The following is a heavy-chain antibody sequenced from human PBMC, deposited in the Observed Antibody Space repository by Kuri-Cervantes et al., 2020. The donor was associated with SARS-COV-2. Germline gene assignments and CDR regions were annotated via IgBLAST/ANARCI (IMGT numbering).Heavy chain of an antibody. CDR2: ISSNGFNI. D-gene: IGHD2-2*01. Sequence: GGSLRLSCAASGFSISDHYMGWIRQAPGKGLEWVSYISSNGFNIYYADSVKGRFTISRDTAKNSLYLQMDSLRAEDTAVYYCARDSVVVPAASYYYYGMDVWGQGTTVTVSS. CDR1: GFSISDHY. J-gene: IGHJ6*02. V-gene: IGHV3-11*01. CDR3: ARDSVVVPAASYYYYGMDV.